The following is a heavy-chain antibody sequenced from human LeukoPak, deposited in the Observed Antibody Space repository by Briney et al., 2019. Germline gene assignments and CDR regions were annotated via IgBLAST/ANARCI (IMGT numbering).Heavy chain of an antibody. CDR2: ISQSGST. CDR3: ARARYYYDSSVSK. CDR1: GGSFSGYY. J-gene: IGHJ4*02. Sequence: PSETLSLTCAVYGGSFSGYYWSGIRRPPGKGLEWIGEISQSGSTNYNPSLRSRVTISVDTSKNQFSLKLSSVTAADTAVYYCARARYYYDSSVSKWGQGTLVTVSS. V-gene: IGHV4-34*01. D-gene: IGHD3-22*01.